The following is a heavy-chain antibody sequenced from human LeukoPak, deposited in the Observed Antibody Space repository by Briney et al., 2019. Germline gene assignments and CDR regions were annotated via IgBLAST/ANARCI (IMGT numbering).Heavy chain of an antibody. Sequence: GGSLRLSCAASGFTFSDYYMSWIRQAPGKGLEWVSYISTSGSTIYYADSVKGRFTISRDNAKNSLYLQMNSLRAEDTAVYYCARYAFGAYYYGMDVRGQGTTVTVSS. J-gene: IGHJ6*02. CDR3: ARYAFGAYYYGMDV. D-gene: IGHD3-10*01. V-gene: IGHV3-11*01. CDR1: GFTFSDYY. CDR2: ISTSGSTI.